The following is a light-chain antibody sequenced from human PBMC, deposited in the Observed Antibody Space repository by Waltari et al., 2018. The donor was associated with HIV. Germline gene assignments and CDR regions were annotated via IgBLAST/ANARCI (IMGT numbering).Light chain of an antibody. CDR2: RSN. Sequence: QSVLTQPPSASGTPGQRVAIACSGSSPNIGSNYVYWYQQRPGTAPKVLSYRSNQRPSGVPVRFSGSRSGTSASLAISALRSEDEADYYCATWDDSLSGPVFGGGTKLTVL. CDR1: SPNIGSNY. J-gene: IGLJ3*02. V-gene: IGLV1-47*01. CDR3: ATWDDSLSGPV.